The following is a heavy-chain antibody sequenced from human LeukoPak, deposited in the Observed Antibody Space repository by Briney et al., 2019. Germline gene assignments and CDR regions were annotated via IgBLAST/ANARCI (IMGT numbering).Heavy chain of an antibody. CDR2: ISSGGDVT. CDR1: GFTFSGHS. Sequence: GGSLRLSCAASGFTFSGHSMSWVRQAPGKGLEWVSAISSGGDVTFYADSVKGRFIVSRNQSNNMLSLQMSSLRAEDTALYYCAKHRAPVPGSHPKNPTAYFEDWGQGTLVTVSS. CDR3: AKHRAPVPGSHPKNPTAYFED. V-gene: IGHV3-23*01. J-gene: IGHJ4*02. D-gene: IGHD6-19*01.